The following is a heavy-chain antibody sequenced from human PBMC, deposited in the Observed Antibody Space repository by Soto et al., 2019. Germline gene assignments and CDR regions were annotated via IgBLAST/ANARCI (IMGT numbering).Heavy chain of an antibody. V-gene: IGHV3-7*01. CDR1: GFTFSSYW. D-gene: IGHD2-21*01. J-gene: IGHJ3*02. CDR2: IKQDGSEK. Sequence: PGGFLRLSCAASGFTFSSYWMSWVRQAPGKGLEWVANIKQDGSEKYYVDSVKGRFTISRDNAKNSLYLQMNSLRAEDTAVYYCARDGRHISARGAFDIWGQGTMVTVSS. CDR3: ARDGRHISARGAFDI.